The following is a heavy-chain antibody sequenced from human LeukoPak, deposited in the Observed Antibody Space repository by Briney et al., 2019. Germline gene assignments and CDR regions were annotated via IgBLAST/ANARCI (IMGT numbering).Heavy chain of an antibody. CDR2: IYYSGST. CDR3: ARGYSSSSSSLYYYYTDV. J-gene: IGHJ6*03. CDR1: GGSFSGYY. D-gene: IGHD6-6*01. V-gene: IGHV4-34*01. Sequence: PSETLSLTCAVYGGSFSGYYWSWIPPPPGKGLEWIGSIYYSGSTNYNPSLKSRVTISLDPSKNQFSLKLSSVTAADTAVYYCARGYSSSSSSLYYYYTDVWGRGATVTVSS.